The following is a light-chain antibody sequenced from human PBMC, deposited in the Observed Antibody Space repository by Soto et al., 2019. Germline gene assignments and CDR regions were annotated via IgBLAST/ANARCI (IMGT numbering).Light chain of an antibody. CDR3: QQYHTYWWT. V-gene: IGKV1-5*03. CDR2: KAS. CDR1: QTISSW. J-gene: IGKJ1*01. Sequence: DIQMTQSPSTLSGSVGDRVTITCRASQTISSWLAWYQQKPGKAPKLLIYKASTLKSGVPSRFSGSGSGTEFTLTIRSLQPDDSATYYCQQYHTYWWTFGQGTKVDI.